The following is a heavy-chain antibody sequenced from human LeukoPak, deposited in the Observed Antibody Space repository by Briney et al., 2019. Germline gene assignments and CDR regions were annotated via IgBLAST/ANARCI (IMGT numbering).Heavy chain of an antibody. CDR2: ISSSGSTI. Sequence: GGSLRLPCAASGFTFSDYYMSWIRQAPGKGLEWVSYISSSGSTIYYADSVKGRFTISRDNAQSSLFLQMNSLRAEDTALYYCAREDGIVGASSAFDVWGQGTMVTVS. J-gene: IGHJ3*01. CDR1: GFTFSDYY. V-gene: IGHV3-11*04. D-gene: IGHD1-26*01. CDR3: AREDGIVGASSAFDV.